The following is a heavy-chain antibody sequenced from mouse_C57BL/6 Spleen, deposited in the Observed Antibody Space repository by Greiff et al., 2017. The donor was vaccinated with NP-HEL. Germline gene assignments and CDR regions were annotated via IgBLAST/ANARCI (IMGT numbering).Heavy chain of an antibody. J-gene: IGHJ2*01. CDR3: ARDLYYYGSRGYFDY. CDR1: GYTFTDYY. CDR2: INPYNGGT. Sequence: EVQLQESGPVLVKPGASVKMSCKASGYTFTDYYMNWVKQSHGKSLEWIGVINPYNGGTSYNQKFKGKATLTVDKSSSTAYMELNSLTSEDSAVYYCARDLYYYGSRGYFDYWGQGTTLTVSS. D-gene: IGHD1-1*01. V-gene: IGHV1-19*01.